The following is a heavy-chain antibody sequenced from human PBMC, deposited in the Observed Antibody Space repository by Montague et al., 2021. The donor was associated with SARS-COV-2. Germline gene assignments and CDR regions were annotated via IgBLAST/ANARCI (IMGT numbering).Heavy chain of an antibody. CDR3: ARQPYLASAYYFDY. CDR2: IFHSGHT. J-gene: IGHJ4*02. D-gene: IGHD3-10*01. Sequence: SETLSLTCSVSGASITTYYWSWIRQAPGKGLEWIAYIFHSGHTNYNPSLRSRVAISIDTSRDQFSLSLTSITAADTAVYYCARQPYLASAYYFDYWGLGTQVTVSS. CDR1: GASITTYY. V-gene: IGHV4-59*01.